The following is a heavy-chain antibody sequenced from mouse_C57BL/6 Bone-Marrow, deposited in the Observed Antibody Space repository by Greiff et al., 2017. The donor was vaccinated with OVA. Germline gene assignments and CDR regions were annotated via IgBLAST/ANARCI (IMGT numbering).Heavy chain of an antibody. D-gene: IGHD5-5*01. J-gene: IGHJ2*01. CDR3: ARGPPLPGYFDY. Sequence: ESGPGLVKPSQSLSLTCSVTGYSITSGYYWNWIRQFPGNKLEWMGYISYDGSNNYNPSLKNRISITRDTSKNQFFLKLNSVTTEDTATYYCARGPPLPGYFDYWSQGNTLTVSS. CDR2: ISYDGSN. V-gene: IGHV3-6*01. CDR1: GYSITSGYY.